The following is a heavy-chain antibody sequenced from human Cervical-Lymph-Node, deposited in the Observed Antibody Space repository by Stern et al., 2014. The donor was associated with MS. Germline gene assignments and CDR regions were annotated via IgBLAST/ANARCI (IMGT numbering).Heavy chain of an antibody. Sequence: VQLVESGAEVKKPGASVKVSCKASGDTFTGYYMHWVRQAPGQGLEWMGWLIPNSGGTNYAQKFQGWVTMTRDTSISTAYMELSRLRSDDTAVYYCARGAESGSYFCGFDPWGQGTLVTVSS. CDR2: LIPNSGGT. J-gene: IGHJ5*02. V-gene: IGHV1-2*04. CDR3: ARGAESGSYFCGFDP. CDR1: GDTFTGYY. D-gene: IGHD1-26*01.